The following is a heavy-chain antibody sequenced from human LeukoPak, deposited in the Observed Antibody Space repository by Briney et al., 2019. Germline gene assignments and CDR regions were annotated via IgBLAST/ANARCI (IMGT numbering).Heavy chain of an antibody. CDR2: IYSGGST. V-gene: IGHV3-53*01. D-gene: IGHD6-13*01. CDR1: GFTVSSNY. J-gene: IGHJ4*02. Sequence: GGSLRLSCAASGFTVSSNYMSWVRQAPGKGLEWVSVIYSGGSTYYADSVKGRFTISRDNSKNTLYLQMNSLRAEDTAVYYCAKDAPYSSRNAYWGQGTLVTVSS. CDR3: AKDAPYSSRNAY.